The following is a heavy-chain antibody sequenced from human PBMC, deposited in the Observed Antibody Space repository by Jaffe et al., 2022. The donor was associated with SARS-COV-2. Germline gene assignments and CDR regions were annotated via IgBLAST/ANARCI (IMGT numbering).Heavy chain of an antibody. CDR2: ISYDGSNK. Sequence: QVQLVESGGGVVQPGRSLRLSCAASGFTFSSYAMHWVRQAPGKGLEWVAVISYDGSNKYYADSVKGRFTISRDNSKNTLYLQMNSLRAEDTAVYYCARDHDYVILGASGYYGMDVWGQGTTVTVSS. CDR3: ARDHDYVILGASGYYGMDV. CDR1: GFTFSSYA. V-gene: IGHV3-30-3*01. D-gene: IGHD3-9*01. J-gene: IGHJ6*02.